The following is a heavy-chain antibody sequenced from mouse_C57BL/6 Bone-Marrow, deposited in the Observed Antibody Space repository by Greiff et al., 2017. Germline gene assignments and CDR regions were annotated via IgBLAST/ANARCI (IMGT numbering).Heavy chain of an antibody. CDR3: ARIFGYDEGYYFDY. CDR2: IWSGGST. CDR1: GFSLTSYG. D-gene: IGHD2-2*01. J-gene: IGHJ2*01. V-gene: IGHV2-2*01. Sequence: QVQLQQSGPGLVQPSQSLSITCTVSGFSLTSYGVHWVRQSPGKGLEWLGVIWSGGSTNYNAAFISRLSISKYNTKSKVFFKMNSLQADDTTIYYCARIFGYDEGYYFDYWGQGTTLTVSS.